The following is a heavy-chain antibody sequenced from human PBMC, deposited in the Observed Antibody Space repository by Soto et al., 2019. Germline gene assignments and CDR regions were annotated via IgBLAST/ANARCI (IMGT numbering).Heavy chain of an antibody. D-gene: IGHD2-21*02. CDR1: GFTFSSYS. CDR2: ISSSSSTI. Sequence: GGSLRLSCAASGFTFSSYSMNWVRQAPGKGLEWVSYISSSSSTIYYADSVKGRFTISRDNAKNSLSLQMNSLRAEDTAVYYCAREPQGWGVTRYYYMDVWGKGTTVTVSS. CDR3: AREPQGWGVTRYYYMDV. V-gene: IGHV3-48*01. J-gene: IGHJ6*03.